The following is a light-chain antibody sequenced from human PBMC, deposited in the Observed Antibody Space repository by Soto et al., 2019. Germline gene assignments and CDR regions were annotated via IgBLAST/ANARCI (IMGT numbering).Light chain of an antibody. Sequence: EIVMTQSPATLSVFPGERVTLSCRASQSVRSNLAWYQQKPGQAPRLLIYGASTRATGIPARCSGSGSGIEXXXXXXXLQSEDFAVYYCQQFNNWPPLTFGGGTKVEIK. CDR2: GAS. CDR1: QSVRSN. V-gene: IGKV3-15*01. J-gene: IGKJ4*01. CDR3: QQFNNWPPLT.